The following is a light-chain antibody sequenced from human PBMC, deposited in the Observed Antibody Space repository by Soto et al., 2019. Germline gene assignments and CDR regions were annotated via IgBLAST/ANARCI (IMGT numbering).Light chain of an antibody. CDR2: AAS. CDR3: QQSYSTPQIT. J-gene: IGKJ1*01. CDR1: QDINNC. Sequence: DIQMTQTPSSLSASVVDRVTITFQASQDINNCLNWYQQKPGKAPKLLIYAASSLQSGVPSRFSGSGSGTDFTLTISSLQPEDFATYYCQQSYSTPQITFGQGTKVDIK. V-gene: IGKV1-39*01.